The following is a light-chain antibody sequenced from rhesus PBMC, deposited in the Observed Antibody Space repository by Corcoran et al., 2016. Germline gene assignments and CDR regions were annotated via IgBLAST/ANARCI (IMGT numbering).Light chain of an antibody. CDR3: QQYKNYPRT. V-gene: IGKV1-28*02. Sequence: DIQMTQSPSSLSASVGDTVTITCRASQGISSYLNWFQQKPGKAPKLLIYAATTLQSGVPSRFSGSGSGTDFTLTISSLQPEDFATYYCQQYKNYPRTFGQWTKVEIK. CDR1: QGISSY. CDR2: AAT. J-gene: IGKJ1*01.